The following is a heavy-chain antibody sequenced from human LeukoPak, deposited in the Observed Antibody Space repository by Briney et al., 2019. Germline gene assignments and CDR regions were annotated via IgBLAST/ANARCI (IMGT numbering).Heavy chain of an antibody. V-gene: IGHV4-34*01. CDR2: INHSGST. D-gene: IGHD5-12*01. CDR1: GGSFSGYY. Sequence: SETLSLTCAVYGGSFSGYYWSWIRQPPGKGLEWIGEINHSGSTNYNPSLKSRVTISVDTSKDQFSLKLSSVTAADTAVYYCASHSGGYAYWGQGTLVTVSS. J-gene: IGHJ4*02. CDR3: ASHSGGYAY.